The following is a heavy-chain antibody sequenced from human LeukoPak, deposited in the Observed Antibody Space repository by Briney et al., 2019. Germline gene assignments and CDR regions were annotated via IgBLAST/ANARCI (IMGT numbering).Heavy chain of an antibody. Sequence: PGGSLRLSCAASGFTFSSYGMHWVRQAPGKGLEWVAVIWDDGSNKYYANSVKGRFTISRDNSKNTLYLQMNSLRAEDTAVYYCARNRGPLNWFDPWGEGTLVTVSS. CDR1: GFTFSSYG. CDR2: IWDDGSNK. J-gene: IGHJ5*02. V-gene: IGHV3-33*01. CDR3: ARNRGPLNWFDP. D-gene: IGHD3-10*01.